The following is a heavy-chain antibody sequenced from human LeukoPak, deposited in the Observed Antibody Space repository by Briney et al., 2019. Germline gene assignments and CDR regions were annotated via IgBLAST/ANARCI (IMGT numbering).Heavy chain of an antibody. D-gene: IGHD1-26*01. J-gene: IGHJ3*02. CDR3: ARDSVGATRAFDI. CDR1: GFIFSSYG. Sequence: GGSLRLSCAASGFIFSSYGMHWVRQAPGKGLEWVAVISYDGSNKYYADSVKGRFTISRDNSKNTLYLQMNSLRAEDTAVYYCARDSVGATRAFDIWGQGTMVTVSS. CDR2: ISYDGSNK. V-gene: IGHV3-30*03.